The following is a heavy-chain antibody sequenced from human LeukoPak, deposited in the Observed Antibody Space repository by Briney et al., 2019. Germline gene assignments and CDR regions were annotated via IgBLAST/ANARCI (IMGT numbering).Heavy chain of an antibody. D-gene: IGHD4-11*01. V-gene: IGHV1-2*02. CDR1: GYTFTGYY. CDR2: INPNSGGT. J-gene: IGHJ4*02. Sequence: GASVKVSCKASGYTFTGYYMHWERQAPGQGLEWMGWINPNSGGTNYAQKFQGRVTMTRDTSISTAYMELSRLRSDDTAVYYCARDLMRDYSTEFDYWGQGTLVTVSS. CDR3: ARDLMRDYSTEFDY.